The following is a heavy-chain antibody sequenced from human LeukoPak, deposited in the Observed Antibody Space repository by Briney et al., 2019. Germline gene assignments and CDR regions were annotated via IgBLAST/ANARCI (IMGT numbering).Heavy chain of an antibody. CDR2: IYRSDNT. CDR3: AKDRSGGGDYYFGMDV. Sequence: GGSLRLSCAASGFTVSGSYLSWFRQPPGKGLEWVSSIYRSDNTNYADSVKGRFTISRDNSQNTLYLQMNSLRAEDTAVYYCAKDRSGGGDYYFGMDVWGPGTTVTVSS. D-gene: IGHD6-19*01. J-gene: IGHJ6*02. CDR1: GFTVSGSY. V-gene: IGHV3-53*01.